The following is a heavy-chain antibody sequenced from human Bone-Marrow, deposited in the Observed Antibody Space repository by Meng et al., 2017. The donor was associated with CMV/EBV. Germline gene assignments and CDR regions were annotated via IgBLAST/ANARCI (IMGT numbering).Heavy chain of an antibody. CDR1: GYTFTGYY. J-gene: IGHJ4*01. V-gene: IGHV1-2*02. CDR2: INPSSGGT. Sequence: ASGTVSCKASGYTFTGYYMHWVRQAPGQGLEWMGWINPSSGGTNYAQKFQGRVTMTRDTSISTAYMELSRLRSDDTAVYYCARAGYSSSIYFDYWGQGTMVTVSS. CDR3: ARAGYSSSIYFDY. D-gene: IGHD6-13*01.